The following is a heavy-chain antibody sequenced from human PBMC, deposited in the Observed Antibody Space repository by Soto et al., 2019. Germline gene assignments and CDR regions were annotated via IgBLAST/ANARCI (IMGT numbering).Heavy chain of an antibody. Sequence: EVQLLESGGGLVQPGGSLRLSCAASGFSFSTYAMSWVRQAPGRGLKWVSSITGTGGNTYYADSVKGRFTISRDNSRNPLYLQMDSLRAEDTAIYYCAKVVTGSSDYWGQGTLVTVSS. D-gene: IGHD1-20*01. CDR3: AKVVTGSSDY. CDR1: GFSFSTYA. V-gene: IGHV3-23*01. CDR2: ITGTGGNT. J-gene: IGHJ4*02.